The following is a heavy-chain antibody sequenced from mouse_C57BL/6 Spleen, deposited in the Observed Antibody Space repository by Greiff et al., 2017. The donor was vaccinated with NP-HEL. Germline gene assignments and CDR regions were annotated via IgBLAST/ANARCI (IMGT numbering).Heavy chain of an antibody. J-gene: IGHJ1*03. CDR3: ARAPITTVVATYWYFDV. CDR1: GYSITSGYY. D-gene: IGHD1-1*01. V-gene: IGHV3-6*01. CDR2: ISYDGSN. Sequence: EVKLMESGPGLVKPSQSLSLTCSVTGYSITSGYYWNWIRQFPGNKLEWMGYISYDGSNNYNPSLKNRISITRDTSKNQFFLKLNSVTTEDTATYYCARAPITTVVATYWYFDVWGTGTTVTVSS.